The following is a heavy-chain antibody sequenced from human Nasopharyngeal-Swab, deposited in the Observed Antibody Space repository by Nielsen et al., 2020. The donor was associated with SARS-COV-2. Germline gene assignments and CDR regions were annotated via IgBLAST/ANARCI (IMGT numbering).Heavy chain of an antibody. CDR2: ISYDGSNK. D-gene: IGHD6-13*01. CDR3: ARDAMYSSSWYLGYYYYYGMDV. CDR1: GFTFSSYA. Sequence: LSLTCAASGFTFSSYAMHWVRQAPGKGLEWVAVISYDGSNKYYADSVTGRSTISRDNSKNTLYLQMNSLRAEDTAVYYCARDAMYSSSWYLGYYYYYGMDVWGQGTTVTVSS. J-gene: IGHJ6*02. V-gene: IGHV3-30-3*01.